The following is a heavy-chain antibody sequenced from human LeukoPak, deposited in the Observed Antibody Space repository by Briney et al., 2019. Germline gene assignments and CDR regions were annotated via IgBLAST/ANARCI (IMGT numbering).Heavy chain of an antibody. Sequence: PSETLSLTCTVSGYSISSGYYWGWIRQPPGKGLEWIGSIYHSGSTYYNPSLKSRVTISVDTSKNQFSLRLSSVPAADTAVYYCARAAAYYYYYMDVWGKGTTVTVSS. D-gene: IGHD6-25*01. J-gene: IGHJ6*03. CDR2: IYHSGST. CDR3: ARAAAYYYYYMDV. CDR1: GYSISSGYY. V-gene: IGHV4-38-2*02.